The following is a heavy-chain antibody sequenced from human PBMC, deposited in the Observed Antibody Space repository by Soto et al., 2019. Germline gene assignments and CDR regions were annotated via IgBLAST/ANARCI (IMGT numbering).Heavy chain of an antibody. D-gene: IGHD2-2*02. CDR2: IIPIFGKA. V-gene: IGHV1-69*13. CDR1: GGTFSSYA. Sequence: SVKVSCKASGGTFSSYAISWVRQAPGQGLEWMGGIIPIFGKANYAQKFQGRVTITADESTSTAYMELSSLRSEDTAVYYCAREGVVPTAIREGYYYYYGMDVWGQGPTVTVSS. J-gene: IGHJ6*02. CDR3: AREGVVPTAIREGYYYYYGMDV.